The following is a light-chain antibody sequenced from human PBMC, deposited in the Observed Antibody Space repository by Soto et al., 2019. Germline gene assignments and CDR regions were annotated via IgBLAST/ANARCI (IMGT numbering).Light chain of an antibody. V-gene: IGKV1-5*03. Sequence: PMTQSPSTLSASVGDRVTITCRASQSVFSWLAWYQQKPGKAPKLLIYKTSILESGVPSRFSGSGSGTEFTLAISSLQPDDFATYYCLQYNNYWTFGQGTKVEIK. J-gene: IGKJ1*01. CDR3: LQYNNYWT. CDR2: KTS. CDR1: QSVFSW.